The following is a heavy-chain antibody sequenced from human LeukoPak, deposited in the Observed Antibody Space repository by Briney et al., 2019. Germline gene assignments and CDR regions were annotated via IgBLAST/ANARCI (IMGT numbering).Heavy chain of an antibody. V-gene: IGHV3-21*01. Sequence: GGSLRLSCAASGFTFSSYSMNWVRQAPGKGLEWVSSISSSSSYIYYADSVKGRFTISRDNAKNSLYLQMNSLRAEDTAVYYCARDGSYSSGYYYYFDFWGQGTLVTVSS. J-gene: IGHJ4*02. CDR1: GFTFSSYS. CDR2: ISSSSSYI. D-gene: IGHD3-22*01. CDR3: ARDGSYSSGYYYYFDF.